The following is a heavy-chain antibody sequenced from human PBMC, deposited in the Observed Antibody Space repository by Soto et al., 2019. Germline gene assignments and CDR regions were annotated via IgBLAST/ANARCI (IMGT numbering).Heavy chain of an antibody. V-gene: IGHV3-30*18. CDR2: ISYDGSNK. J-gene: IGHJ5*02. CDR1: GFTFSSYG. D-gene: IGHD5-12*01. CDR3: AKDQYSGYDPNWFDP. Sequence: GGSLRLSCAASGFTFSSYGMHWVRQAPGKGLEWVAVISYDGSNKYYADSVKGRFTISRDNSKNTLYLQMNSLRAEDTAVYYCAKDQYSGYDPNWFDPWGQGTLVTVSS.